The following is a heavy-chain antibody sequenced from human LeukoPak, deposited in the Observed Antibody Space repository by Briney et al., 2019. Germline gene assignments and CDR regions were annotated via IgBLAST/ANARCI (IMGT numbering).Heavy chain of an antibody. Sequence: SETLSLTCTVSGGSISSYYWSWIRQPPGKGLEWIGYIYYSGSTNYNPSLKSRVTISVDTSKNQFSLKLSSVTAADTAVYYCARAGRTGDLDYFDYWGQGTLVTVSS. CDR2: IYYSGST. J-gene: IGHJ4*02. CDR3: ARAGRTGDLDYFDY. CDR1: GGSISSYY. V-gene: IGHV4-59*01. D-gene: IGHD7-27*01.